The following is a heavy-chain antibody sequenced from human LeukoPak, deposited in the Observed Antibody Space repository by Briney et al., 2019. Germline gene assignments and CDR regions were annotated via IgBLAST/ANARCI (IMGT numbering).Heavy chain of an antibody. D-gene: IGHD1-26*01. J-gene: IGHJ4*02. CDR2: ISSSSTYM. CDR1: GFPFSSFT. Sequence: GGPLRLSCAASGFPFSSFTMIWVRQAPGRGLEWVSCISSSSTYMLYADSAKGRFTISRDNAKNSLYLQMNSLRAEDTAVYYCAIDISDDYWGQGTLVTVSS. V-gene: IGHV3-21*01. CDR3: AIDISDDY.